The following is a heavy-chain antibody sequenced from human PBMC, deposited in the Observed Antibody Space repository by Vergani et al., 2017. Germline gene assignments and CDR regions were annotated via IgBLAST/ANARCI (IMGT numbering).Heavy chain of an antibody. D-gene: IGHD2-15*01. Sequence: EVQLVESGGGLVQPGGSLRLSCAASGFNFSSYSMNWVRQAPGKGLEWVSYISSSSSTIYYADSVKGRFTISRDNAKNSLYLQMNSLRAEDTAVYYCARDRPYFRVAADYGHYYYGMDVWGQGTTVTVSS. V-gene: IGHV3-48*01. CDR1: GFNFSSYS. J-gene: IGHJ6*02. CDR3: ARDRPYFRVAADYGHYYYGMDV. CDR2: ISSSSSTI.